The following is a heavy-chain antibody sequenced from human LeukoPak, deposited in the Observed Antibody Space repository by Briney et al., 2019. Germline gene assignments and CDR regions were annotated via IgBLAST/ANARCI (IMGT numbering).Heavy chain of an antibody. CDR2: IYYSGST. V-gene: IGHV4-31*03. J-gene: IGHJ3*02. Sequence: SQTLSLTCTVSGGSISSGGYYWSWIRQHPGKGLEWIGYIYYSGSTYYNPSLKSRVTISADTSKNQFSLKLSSVTAADTAVYYCVTAENDAFDIWGQGTMVTVSS. CDR1: GGSISSGGYY. CDR3: VTAENDAFDI. D-gene: IGHD1-14*01.